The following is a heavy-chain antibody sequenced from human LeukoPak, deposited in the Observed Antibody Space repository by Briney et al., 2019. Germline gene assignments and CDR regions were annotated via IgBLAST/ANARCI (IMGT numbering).Heavy chain of an antibody. Sequence: PSETLSLTCTVSGGSISSYYWSWIRQPPGKGLEWIGYIYYSGSTNYNPSLKSRVTISVDTSKNQFSLKLSSVTAADTAVYYCARSDSSGWFGSNYAFDIWGQGTMVTVSS. V-gene: IGHV4-59*01. D-gene: IGHD6-19*01. CDR1: GGSISSYY. CDR3: ARSDSSGWFGSNYAFDI. J-gene: IGHJ3*02. CDR2: IYYSGST.